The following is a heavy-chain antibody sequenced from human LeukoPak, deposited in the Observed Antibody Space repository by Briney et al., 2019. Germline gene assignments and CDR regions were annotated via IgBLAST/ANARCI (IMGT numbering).Heavy chain of an antibody. CDR1: GFTFSSYA. V-gene: IGHV3-23*01. Sequence: PGGSLRLSCAASGFTFSSYAMSWVRQAPGKGLEWVSAISGSGGSTYYADSVKGRFTISRDNSRDTLYLQMSSLRAEDTAAYYCAKGYYDYVWGSYYFDYWGQGTLVTVSS. CDR3: AKGYYDYVWGSYYFDY. CDR2: ISGSGGST. J-gene: IGHJ4*02. D-gene: IGHD3-16*01.